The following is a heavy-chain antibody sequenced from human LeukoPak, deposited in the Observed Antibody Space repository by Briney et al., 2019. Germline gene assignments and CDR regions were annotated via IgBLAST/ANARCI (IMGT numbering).Heavy chain of an antibody. CDR1: GGFFSGYY. D-gene: IGHD3-3*01. V-gene: IGHV4-34*01. CDR3: ARVRRCDFWSGYYVYYYGMDV. Sequence: SETLSLTCAVYGGFFSGYYWSWIRQPPGKGLEWIGEINHSGSTNYNPSLKSRVTISVDTSKNQFSLKLSSVTAADTAVYYCARVRRCDFWSGYYVYYYGMDVWGQGTTVTVSS. J-gene: IGHJ6*02. CDR2: INHSGST.